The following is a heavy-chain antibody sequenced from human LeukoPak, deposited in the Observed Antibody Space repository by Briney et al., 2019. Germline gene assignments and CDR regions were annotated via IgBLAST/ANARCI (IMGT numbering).Heavy chain of an antibody. J-gene: IGHJ1*01. Sequence: GGSLRLSCAVSGFTFRSSWMHWFRQAPGKGLVWVSRIKSDGNTNYADSVKGRFTISRDNAKNTVSLQMNSLRAEDTVVYYCTSVQPDIGGYYLEYFQHWGQGTLVTVSS. CDR3: TSVQPDIGGYYLEYFQH. CDR2: IKSDGNT. CDR1: GFTFRSSW. V-gene: IGHV3-74*01. D-gene: IGHD3-22*01.